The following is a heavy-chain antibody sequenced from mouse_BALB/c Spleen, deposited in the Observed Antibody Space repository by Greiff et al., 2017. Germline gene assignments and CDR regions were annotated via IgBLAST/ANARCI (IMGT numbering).Heavy chain of an antibody. V-gene: IGHV2-9*02. J-gene: IGHJ3*01. CDR1: GFSLTSYG. Sequence: VKLMQSGPGLVAPSQSLSITCTVSGFSLTSYGVHWVRQPPGKCLEWLGVIWAGGSTTYNSALMSRLSISKDNSKGQVFLKMNSLQTDDTAMYYCASYYYVAYWGQGTLVTVSA. CDR2: IWAGGST. D-gene: IGHD1-1*01. CDR3: ASYYYVAY.